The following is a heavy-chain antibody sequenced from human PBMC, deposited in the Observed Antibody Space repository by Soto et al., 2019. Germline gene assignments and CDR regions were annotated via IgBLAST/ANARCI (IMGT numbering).Heavy chain of an antibody. CDR2: ISYDGSNK. Sequence: GGSLRLSCAASGFTFSSYAMHWVRQAPGKXLEWVAVISYDGSNKYYADSVKGRFTISRDNSKNTLYLQMNSLRAEDTAVYYCARELRYYDFWSGYYTGYYYYGMDVWGQGATVTVSS. J-gene: IGHJ6*02. CDR1: GFTFSSYA. CDR3: ARELRYYDFWSGYYTGYYYYGMDV. V-gene: IGHV3-30-3*01. D-gene: IGHD3-3*01.